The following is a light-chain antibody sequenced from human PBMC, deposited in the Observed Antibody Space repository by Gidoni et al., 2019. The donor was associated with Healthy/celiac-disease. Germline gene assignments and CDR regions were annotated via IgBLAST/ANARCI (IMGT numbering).Light chain of an antibody. Sequence: DIVLTQYPATLSVSPGETATLSCRASQSVSSNLAWYQQKPGQAPRLLIYGASTRATGIPARFSGSGSGTEFTLTISSLQSEDFAVYYCQQYNNWPSMYTFGQGTKLEIK. CDR1: QSVSSN. V-gene: IGKV3-15*01. J-gene: IGKJ2*01. CDR3: QQYNNWPSMYT. CDR2: GAS.